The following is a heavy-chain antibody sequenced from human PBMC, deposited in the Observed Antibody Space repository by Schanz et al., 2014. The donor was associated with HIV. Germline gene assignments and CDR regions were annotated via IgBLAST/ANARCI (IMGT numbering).Heavy chain of an antibody. D-gene: IGHD3-9*01. V-gene: IGHV3-23*01. CDR2: ISESGGRT. Sequence: EVQLLESGGGLVQPGGSLRLSCAASGFNFNNYAMTWVRQAPGKGLEWVSSISESGGRTYYADSVNGRVTISRDNSKNTLYLQMNSLRVEDTAVYYCAKADEIRHFDWYHPPFDSWGQGTLVTVSS. J-gene: IGHJ4*02. CDR3: AKADEIRHFDWYHPPFDS. CDR1: GFNFNNYA.